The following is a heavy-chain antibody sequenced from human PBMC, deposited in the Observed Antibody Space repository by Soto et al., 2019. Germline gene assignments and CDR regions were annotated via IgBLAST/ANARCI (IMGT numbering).Heavy chain of an antibody. CDR2: IYYSGST. V-gene: IGHV4-31*03. Sequence: QVQLQESGPGLVKPSQTLSLTCTVSGGSISSGGYYWSWIRQHPGKGLEWIGYIYYSGSTYYNPSVKRRVTLSVDTSKNQFSLKLSSVTAADTAVYYCAREISYYDSSGYYYVYFDYWGQGTLVTVSS. CDR1: GGSISSGGYY. CDR3: AREISYYDSSGYYYVYFDY. D-gene: IGHD3-22*01. J-gene: IGHJ4*02.